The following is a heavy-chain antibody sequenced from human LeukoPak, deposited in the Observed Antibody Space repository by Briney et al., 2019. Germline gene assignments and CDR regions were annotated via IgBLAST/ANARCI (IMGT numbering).Heavy chain of an antibody. CDR1: GFTFDDYT. CDR3: AKDANRGTYCFDY. V-gene: IGHV3-43*01. D-gene: IGHD7-27*01. CDR2: ISWDGGST. J-gene: IGHJ4*02. Sequence: PGGSLRLSCAASGFTFDDYTMHWVRQAPGKGLEWVSLISWDGGSTYYADSVKGRFTISRDNSKNSLYLQMNSLRTEDTALYYCAKDANRGTYCFDYWGQGTLVTVSS.